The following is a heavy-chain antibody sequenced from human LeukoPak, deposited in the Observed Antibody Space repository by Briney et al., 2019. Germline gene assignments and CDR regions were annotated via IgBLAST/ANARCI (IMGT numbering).Heavy chain of an antibody. V-gene: IGHV4-34*01. CDR1: GGSFSGYY. J-gene: IGHJ4*02. CDR3: ARVKRAGGFDY. D-gene: IGHD3-10*01. Sequence: SETLSLTCAVYGGSFSGYYWSWIRQPPGKGLEWIGEINHSGSTNYNPSLKSRVTISVDTSKNQFSLKLSSVTVADTAVYYCARVKRAGGFDYWGQGTLVTVSS. CDR2: INHSGST.